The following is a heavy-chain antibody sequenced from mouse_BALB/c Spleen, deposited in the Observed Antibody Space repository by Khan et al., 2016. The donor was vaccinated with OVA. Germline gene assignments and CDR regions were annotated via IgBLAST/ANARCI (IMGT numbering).Heavy chain of an antibody. V-gene: IGHV2-3*01. CDR2: IWGDGST. J-gene: IGHJ4*01. D-gene: IGHD2-14*01. CDR3: DKQNQGTRYAVDY. Sequence: QVQLKESGPGLVAPSQSLSITCTVSGFSLTTYGVSRVRQPPGKGLEWLGAIWGDGSTNYLSAPKSRLTISKDNSKSQVFLKLNSLQTDDTATYXCDKQNQGTRYAVDYWGPGTSVTVSS. CDR1: GFSLTTYG.